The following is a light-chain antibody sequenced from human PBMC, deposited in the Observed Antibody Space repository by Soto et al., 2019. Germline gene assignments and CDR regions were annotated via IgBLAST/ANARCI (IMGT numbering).Light chain of an antibody. CDR3: QQFYNYPIT. V-gene: IGKV1-5*01. J-gene: IGKJ5*01. Sequence: IEMSQSPSSLSASLGDRGTITCRASQSLNRWLAWYQHKPGKAPKLLIYDASSLESGVPSRFSGSGSGTDFTLTITSLQPEDFATYYCQQFYNYPITFGQGTRLEIK. CDR1: QSLNRW. CDR2: DAS.